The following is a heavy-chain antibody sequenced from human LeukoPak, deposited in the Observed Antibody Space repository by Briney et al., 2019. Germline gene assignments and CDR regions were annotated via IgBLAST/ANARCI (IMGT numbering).Heavy chain of an antibody. J-gene: IGHJ6*03. D-gene: IGHD2-21*02. CDR3: ARGTAAYYYYSYMDA. V-gene: IGHV3-7*01. CDR2: IKQDGSEK. CDR1: GFTFSSHW. Sequence: GGSLRLSCAASGFTFSSHWMSWVRQAPGKGLEWVANIKQDGSEKHYVDSVKGRLTISRDNAKNSLYLQMNSQRAEDTAVYYCARGTAAYYYYSYMDAWGKGTTVTVSS.